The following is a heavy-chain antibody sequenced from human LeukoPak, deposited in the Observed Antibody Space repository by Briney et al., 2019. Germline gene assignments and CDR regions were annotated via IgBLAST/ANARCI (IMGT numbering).Heavy chain of an antibody. D-gene: IGHD5-24*01. Sequence: GGSLRLSCAASAFTFSSYGMHWVRQAPGKGLEWVAAISNDGSNEYYADSVKGRFTISRDNSKNTLYLQMNSLRAEDTAVYYCAKPYKYGVRDVHFDYWGQGTLVTASS. V-gene: IGHV3-30*18. CDR3: AKPYKYGVRDVHFDY. CDR1: AFTFSSYG. J-gene: IGHJ4*02. CDR2: ISNDGSNE.